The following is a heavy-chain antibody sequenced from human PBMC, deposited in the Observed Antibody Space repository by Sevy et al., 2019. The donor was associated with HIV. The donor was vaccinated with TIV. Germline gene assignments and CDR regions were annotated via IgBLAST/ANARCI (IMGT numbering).Heavy chain of an antibody. D-gene: IGHD3-22*01. CDR1: GYTLTELS. V-gene: IGHV1-24*01. Sequence: ASAKVSCRVSGYTLTELSMHWVRQAPGKGLEWMGRFDPEDGETIYAQRFQGRVTLTEDISTDTAYMELSSLRSEDSAVYYCAATREYYSDNSGYLDFWGQGTLVTVSS. J-gene: IGHJ4*02. CDR2: FDPEDGET. CDR3: AATREYYSDNSGYLDF.